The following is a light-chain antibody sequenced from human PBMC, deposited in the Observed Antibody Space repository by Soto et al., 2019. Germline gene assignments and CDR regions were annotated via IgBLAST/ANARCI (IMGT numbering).Light chain of an antibody. V-gene: IGKV1-27*01. CDR3: QKYSSVPV. CDR1: QGIRNY. Sequence: DIQMTQSPTSLSASVGDRVTITCRASQGIRNYVAWYQQIPGKAPKLQIYAASTLQSGVPSRFSGSGSGTDFTLTINGLQPEDVATYSCQKYSSVPVFGPGTKVEIK. CDR2: AAS. J-gene: IGKJ3*01.